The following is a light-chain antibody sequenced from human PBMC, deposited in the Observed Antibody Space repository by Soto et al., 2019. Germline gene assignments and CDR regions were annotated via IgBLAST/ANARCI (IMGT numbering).Light chain of an antibody. CDR3: SSYTSSTTLV. V-gene: IGLV2-14*03. CDR2: DVT. Sequence: QSALTQPASVSGSPGQSITISCTGTGNDVGRYNFVSWYQQHPGKAPKLLIYDVTDRPSGVSNRFSGSKSGNTASLIISGRQAEDEADYYCSSYTSSTTLVLGGGTKVTVL. J-gene: IGLJ2*01. CDR1: GNDVGRYNF.